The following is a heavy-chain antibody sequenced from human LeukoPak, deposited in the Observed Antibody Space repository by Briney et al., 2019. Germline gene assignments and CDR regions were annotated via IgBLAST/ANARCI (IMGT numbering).Heavy chain of an antibody. CDR2: IYQSGTT. D-gene: IGHD2-8*01. V-gene: IGHV4-4*02. CDR3: ARELVGDGNAKYYFDF. CDR1: GDSISNRNW. Sequence: SETLSLTCGVSGDSISNRNWWSWVRQPPGGGLEWIGQIYQSGTTHYNPSLKSRVAMSVDKSKNQFSLTLSTVTAADTAVYYCARELVGDGNAKYYFDFWGQGTLVTVSS. J-gene: IGHJ4*02.